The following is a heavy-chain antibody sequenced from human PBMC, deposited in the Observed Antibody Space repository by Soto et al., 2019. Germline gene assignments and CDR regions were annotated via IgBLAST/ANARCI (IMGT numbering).Heavy chain of an antibody. D-gene: IGHD1-7*01. CDR2: ISAYTGNT. CDR3: ARDRSAYARNFDAFDF. J-gene: IGHJ3*01. Sequence: QVQLVQSGAEVKKSGASVKVSCKASGYMFASFGISWVRQAPGQGLEWMGWISAYTGNTKYAQKVQDRVTMTIDTSTITVYVELRSLRSDDTGMYFCARDRSAYARNFDAFDFWGQGTMVTESS. V-gene: IGHV1-18*04. CDR1: GYMFASFG.